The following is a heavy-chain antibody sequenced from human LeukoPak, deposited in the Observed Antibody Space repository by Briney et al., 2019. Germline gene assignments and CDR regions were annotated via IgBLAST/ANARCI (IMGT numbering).Heavy chain of an antibody. CDR3: ATEGDYDNAYGMDV. V-gene: IGHV1-24*01. CDR2: FDPEDGET. Sequence: ASVKVSCKVSGYTLTELSMHWVRQAPGKGLEWMGGFDPEDGETIYAQKFQGRVTMTEDTSTDTAYMELSSLRSEDTAVYYCATEGDYDNAYGMDVWGRGPTVTVSS. J-gene: IGHJ6*02. D-gene: IGHD3-22*01. CDR1: GYTLTELS.